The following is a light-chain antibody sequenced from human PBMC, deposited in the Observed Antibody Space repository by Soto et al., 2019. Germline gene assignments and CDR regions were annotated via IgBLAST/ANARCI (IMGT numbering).Light chain of an antibody. V-gene: IGKV3-20*01. CDR2: GAS. J-gene: IGKJ2*01. Sequence: EILLTQYPGTLSLYPGERATLSCRASETVSSSYLAWYQQKPGQAPRLLIYGASTRATGIPDRFIGSGSRSDNTLTNSILEPKDYAVFYRHKSVNTPNTYGQGTKGENK. CDR3: HKSVNTPNT. CDR1: ETVSSSY.